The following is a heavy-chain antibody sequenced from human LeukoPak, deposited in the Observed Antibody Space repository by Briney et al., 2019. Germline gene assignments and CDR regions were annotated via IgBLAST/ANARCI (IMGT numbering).Heavy chain of an antibody. Sequence: GGPLRLSCAASGLTVSSNYMSWVRQAPGKGLEWVSVIYSGGTTYYADSVKGRFTISRDNSKNTLYLQMNSLRAEDTAVYYCARGYRSGCSCFDAPFDYWGRGTLVTVSS. CDR2: IYSGGTT. D-gene: IGHD2-15*01. CDR1: GLTVSSNY. J-gene: IGHJ4*02. CDR3: ARGYRSGCSCFDAPFDY. V-gene: IGHV3-53*01.